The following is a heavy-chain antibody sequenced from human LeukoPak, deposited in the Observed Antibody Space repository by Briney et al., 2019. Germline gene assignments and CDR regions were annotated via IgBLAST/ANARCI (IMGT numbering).Heavy chain of an antibody. CDR2: LSGSGGST. V-gene: IGHV3-23*01. J-gene: IGHJ4*02. Sequence: PGGSLRLSCAASGFTFSSYAMSWVRQAPGKGLEWGSVLSGSGGSTYYADSVKGRFTISRDNSKNTLYLQMNSLRAEDTAVYFCAKSIYCTSTSCYRGFDYWGQGTLVTLSS. CDR3: AKSIYCTSTSCYRGFDY. D-gene: IGHD2-2*02. CDR1: GFTFSSYA.